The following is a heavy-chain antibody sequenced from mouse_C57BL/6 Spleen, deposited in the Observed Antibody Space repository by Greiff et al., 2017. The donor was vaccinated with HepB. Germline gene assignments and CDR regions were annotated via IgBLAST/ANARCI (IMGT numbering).Heavy chain of an antibody. CDR1: GYTFTTYP. CDR3: ARGGYYDLRAMDY. V-gene: IGHV1-47*01. Sequence: VNVVESGAELVKPGASVKMSCKASGYTFTTYPIEWMKQNHGKSLEWIGNFHPYNDDTKYNEKFKGKATLTVEKSSSTVYLELSLLTSDDSAVYYCARGGYYDLRAMDYWGQGTSVTVSS. J-gene: IGHJ4*01. D-gene: IGHD2-3*01. CDR2: FHPYNDDT.